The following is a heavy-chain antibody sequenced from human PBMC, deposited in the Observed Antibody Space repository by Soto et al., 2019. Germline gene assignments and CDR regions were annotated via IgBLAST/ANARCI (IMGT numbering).Heavy chain of an antibody. CDR1: GNTDTSYG. CDR3: AKTGLVQEYYFDY. CDR2: ISVYNGNT. D-gene: IGHD1-26*01. J-gene: IGHJ4*01. V-gene: IGHV1-18*01. Sequence: ASGKVSWKASGNTDTSYGISWVRQAPGQGLEWMGWISVYNGNTNYPQKLQGRVTMTTDTSTGTAYMELRSLQSDDTAVYYCAKTGLVQEYYFDYWG.